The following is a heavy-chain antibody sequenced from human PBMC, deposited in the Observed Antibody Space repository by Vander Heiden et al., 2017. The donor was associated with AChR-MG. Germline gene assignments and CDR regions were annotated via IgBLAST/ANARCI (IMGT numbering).Heavy chain of an antibody. V-gene: IGHV3-73*02. Sequence: EVQLVESGGGLVQPGGSLKLSCAASGFTFSGSAMHWVRRASGKGLEWVGRIRSKANSYATEYAASGKGRFTISRDDSKNTAYMQMNRLKTEDTAVYYCTIIGGYGGYYYGMDVWGQGTTVTVSS. CDR2: IRSKANSYAT. J-gene: IGHJ6*02. CDR1: GFTFSGSA. D-gene: IGHD6-19*01. CDR3: TIIGGYGGYYYGMDV.